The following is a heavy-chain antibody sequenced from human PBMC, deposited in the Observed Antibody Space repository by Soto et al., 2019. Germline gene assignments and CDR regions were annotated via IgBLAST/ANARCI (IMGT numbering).Heavy chain of an antibody. D-gene: IGHD4-17*01. CDR1: GGSISSSNW. CDR2: IYHSGSI. Sequence: SETLSLTCAVSGGSISSSNWWSWVRQPPGKGLEWIGEIYHSGSINYNPSLKSRVTISVDKSKNQFSLKLSSVTAADTAVYYCARCSLYGDYGDFFGMDVWGQGTTVTVSS. V-gene: IGHV4-4*02. CDR3: ARCSLYGDYGDFFGMDV. J-gene: IGHJ6*02.